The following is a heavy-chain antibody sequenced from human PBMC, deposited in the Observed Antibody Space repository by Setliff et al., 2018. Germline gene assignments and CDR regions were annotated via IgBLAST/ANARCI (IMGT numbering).Heavy chain of an antibody. Sequence: PSETLSLTCIVTGDSVTSDSYYWGWVRQPPGKGLEWVGSVSYSGSPYHNPSLKSRVSLSLDTSENQFSLTLTSVTAADAAVYYGVRQTSHAGIVIPYYYYFYMDVWGTGTTVTVSS. CDR3: VRQTSHAGIVIPYYYYFYMDV. V-gene: IGHV4-39*01. CDR1: GDSVTSDSYY. D-gene: IGHD1-1*01. J-gene: IGHJ6*03. CDR2: VSYSGSP.